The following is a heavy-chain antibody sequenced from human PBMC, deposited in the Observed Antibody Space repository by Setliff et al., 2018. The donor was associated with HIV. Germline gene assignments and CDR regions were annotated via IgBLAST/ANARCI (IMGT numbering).Heavy chain of an antibody. J-gene: IGHJ5*02. D-gene: IGHD2-8*01. CDR2: IFYTGST. V-gene: IGHV4-39*01. Sequence: SETLSLTCSVSGGSISSSTYYWGWIRQPPGKGLEWIGDIFYTGSTYYNPSLKSRVAISVDTSENQFSLKLNSVTAADTAVYYCARRGRDGVFIMFATCFDPWGQGALVTVSS. CDR3: ARRGRDGVFIMFATCFDP. CDR1: GGSISSSTYY.